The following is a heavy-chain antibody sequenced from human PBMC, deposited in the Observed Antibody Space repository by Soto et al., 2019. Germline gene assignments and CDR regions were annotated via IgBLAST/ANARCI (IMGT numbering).Heavy chain of an antibody. CDR3: AINADV. CDR2: IYNSGS. V-gene: IGHV4-59*08. J-gene: IGHJ6*02. CDR1: GASISCNF. Sequence: QVQLQESGPGLVKPSETLSLTCTVFGASISCNFWSWVRQPPGKGLEWIAYIYNSGSSYNPSLKSRVTISVDTSKNQLSLKLSSVIAADSAVYYCAINADVWGQGTTVTVSS.